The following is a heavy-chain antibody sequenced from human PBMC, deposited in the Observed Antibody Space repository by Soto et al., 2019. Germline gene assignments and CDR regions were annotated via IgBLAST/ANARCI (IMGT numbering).Heavy chain of an antibody. J-gene: IGHJ6*02. CDR1: GFTFSDYY. D-gene: IGHD3-10*01. CDR2: ISSSGSTI. CDR3: ASLIWCGELSGYSSGRKV. V-gene: IGHV3-11*01. Sequence: QVQLVESGGGLVKPGGSLRLSCAASGFTFSDYYMSWIRQAPGKGLEWVSYISSSGSTIYYADSVKGRFTISRGNAKHPLFLQMNSLSAQETAVFCCASLIWCGELSGYSSGRKVRGHGPTVTFSS.